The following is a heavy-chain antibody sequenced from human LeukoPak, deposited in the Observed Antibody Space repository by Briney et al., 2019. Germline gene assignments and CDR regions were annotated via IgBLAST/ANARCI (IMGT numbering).Heavy chain of an antibody. Sequence: SETLSLTCAVYGGSFSGYYWSWIRQPPGKGLEWIGGINHSGSTNYNPSLKSRVTISVDTSKNQFSLKLSSVIAADTAVYYCARLPRGAAAGRNTVYWGQGTLVTVSS. CDR1: GGSFSGYY. V-gene: IGHV4-34*01. CDR3: ARLPRGAAAGRNTVY. CDR2: INHSGST. D-gene: IGHD6-13*01. J-gene: IGHJ4*02.